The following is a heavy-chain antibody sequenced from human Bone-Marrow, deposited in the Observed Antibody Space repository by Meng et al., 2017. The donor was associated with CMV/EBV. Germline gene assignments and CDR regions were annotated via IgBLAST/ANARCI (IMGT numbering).Heavy chain of an antibody. Sequence: ASVKVSCKASGYTFTGYYMHWVRQAPGQGLEWVGRSIPRSGGTISAQRLRDRVTLTSDTSTSTVFLELSSLRSDDTAVYYCVTDGGHHDFDYWGQGTLVTVSS. CDR1: GYTFTGYY. CDR2: SIPRSGGT. D-gene: IGHD3-3*01. V-gene: IGHV1-46*04. J-gene: IGHJ4*02. CDR3: VTDGGHHDFDY.